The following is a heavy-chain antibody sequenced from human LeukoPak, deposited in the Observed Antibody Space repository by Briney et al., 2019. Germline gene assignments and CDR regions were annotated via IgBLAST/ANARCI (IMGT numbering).Heavy chain of an antibody. CDR1: GFTFSTYS. J-gene: IGHJ4*02. V-gene: IGHV3-48*04. CDR2: ISSSSSII. CDR3: GRDYEERTTDY. D-gene: IGHD3-16*01. Sequence: GGSLRLSCAASGFTFSTYSMNWVRQAPGKGLEWVSYISSSSSIINYAESVRGRFTISRDNAKNLLYLQMNSLRAEDTAVYYCGRDYEERTTDYWSQGTLVTVSS.